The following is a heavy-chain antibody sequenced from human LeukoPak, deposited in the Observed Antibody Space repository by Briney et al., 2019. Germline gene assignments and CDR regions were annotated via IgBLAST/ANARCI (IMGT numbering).Heavy chain of an antibody. CDR3: ARDGGFDCTNGVCDKVDY. J-gene: IGHJ4*02. CDR2: ISSSSSYI. V-gene: IGHV3-21*01. CDR1: GFTFSSYS. Sequence: GGSLRLSCAASGFTFSSYSMNWVRQAPGRGLEWVSSISSSSSYIYYIDSVKGRFTISRDNAKNSLYLQMNSLRAEDTAVYYRARDGGFDCTNGVCDKVDYWGQGTLVTVSS. D-gene: IGHD2-8*01.